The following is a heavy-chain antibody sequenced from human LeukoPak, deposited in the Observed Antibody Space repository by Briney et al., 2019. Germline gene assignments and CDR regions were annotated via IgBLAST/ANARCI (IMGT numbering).Heavy chain of an antibody. V-gene: IGHV3-23*01. CDR1: EFTFNIYT. CDR3: AKSRGIYDNSGWRTYDY. D-gene: IGHD6-19*01. Sequence: GGSLRLSCAASEFTFNIYTMSWVRQAPGKGLEWVSVISDNGGITYYADSVKGRFTISRDNSKNTLYLQMNSLRAEDTAIYYCAKSRGIYDNSGWRTYDYWGQGTLVTVSS. J-gene: IGHJ4*02. CDR2: ISDNGGIT.